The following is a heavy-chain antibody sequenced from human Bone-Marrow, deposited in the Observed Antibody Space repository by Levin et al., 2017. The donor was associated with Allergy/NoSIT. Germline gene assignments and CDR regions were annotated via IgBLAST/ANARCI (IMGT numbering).Heavy chain of an antibody. J-gene: IGHJ6*02. V-gene: IGHV3-74*01. CDR2: INSDGIST. CDR3: TRGSWGLGDGSANHYYRYYYGLDV. D-gene: IGHD1-26*01. Sequence: GGSLRLSCAASGFTFTDHWIHWVRQGPGKGLVWIARINSDGISTSYADVVEGRLTISRDNARNTVFLEMNVHRVADTAVYYCTRGSWGLGDGSANHYYRYYYGLDVWGQGTTVTVSS. CDR1: GFTFTDHW.